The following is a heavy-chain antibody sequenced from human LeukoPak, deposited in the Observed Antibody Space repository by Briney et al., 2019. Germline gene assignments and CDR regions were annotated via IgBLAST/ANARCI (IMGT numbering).Heavy chain of an antibody. D-gene: IGHD2/OR15-2a*01. J-gene: IGHJ4*02. CDR1: GGSISSGGYY. V-gene: IGHV4-30-2*01. Sequence: PSETLSLTCTVSGGSISSGGYYWSWIRQPPGKGLEWIGYNYHSGSTYYNPSLKSRVTITVDRSKNQFSLKLSSVTAADTAVYYCARETLSPYNFDYWGQGTLVTVSS. CDR2: NYHSGST. CDR3: ARETLSPYNFDY.